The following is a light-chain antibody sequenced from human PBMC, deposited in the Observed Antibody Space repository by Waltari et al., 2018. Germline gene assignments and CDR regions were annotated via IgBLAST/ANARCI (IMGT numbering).Light chain of an antibody. J-gene: IGLJ2*01. CDR3: QSYDSGQWV. CDR2: HDD. Sequence: QSVLTQPPSVSGAPGQRVTIPCSGSSSNSGAGYDVHWYQQFSGTAPKLLIYHDDNRPSGVPDRFSGSRSGTSASLAITVLQTDDEAEYFCQSYDSGQWVFGGGTKLTVL. CDR1: SSNSGAGYD. V-gene: IGLV1-40*01.